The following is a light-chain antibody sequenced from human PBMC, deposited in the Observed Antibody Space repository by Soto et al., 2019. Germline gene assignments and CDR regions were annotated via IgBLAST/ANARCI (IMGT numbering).Light chain of an antibody. CDR2: GAS. CDR1: HSVSSSY. Sequence: EIVLTQSPGPLSLSPGERATLSCRASHSVSSSYLAWYQQKPGQAPRLLIYGASSMVTGIPDRFSGSGSGTDFTLTISSLEPEDFAVYYCQQYGSSPSMYTFGQETKLEIK. J-gene: IGKJ2*01. V-gene: IGKV3-20*01. CDR3: QQYGSSPSMYT.